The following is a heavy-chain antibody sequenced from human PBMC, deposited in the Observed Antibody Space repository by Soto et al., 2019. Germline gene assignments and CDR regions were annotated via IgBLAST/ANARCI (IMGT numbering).Heavy chain of an antibody. CDR2: VSYDGRNK. CDR3: ARESGYCSGGRCYSQAFDI. V-gene: IGHV3-30-3*01. CDR1: GFTFSSYA. J-gene: IGHJ3*02. Sequence: QVQLVESGGGVVQPGRSLRLSCAASGFTFSSYAMHWVRQAPGKGLEWVAVVSYDGRNKYYADSVKGRFTISRDNSKNTLYRQMNSLTAEDTAVYYCARESGYCSGGRCYSQAFDIWGQGTMVTVSS. D-gene: IGHD2-15*01.